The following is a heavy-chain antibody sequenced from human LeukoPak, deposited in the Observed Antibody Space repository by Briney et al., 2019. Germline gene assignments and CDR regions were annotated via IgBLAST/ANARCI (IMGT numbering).Heavy chain of an antibody. CDR3: ARSSARRVVVGPVHY. D-gene: IGHD3-22*01. CDR1: GGSISSVCYY. Sequence: PSQTLSLTCSVSGGSISSVCYYWSWIRQHPGKGLEWVGYIYYSGSTYYNPSLKSRVTISVDTSKNQFSLKLSSVTAADTAVYYCARSSARRVVVGPVHYWGQGTLVTVSS. V-gene: IGHV4-31*03. CDR2: IYYSGST. J-gene: IGHJ4*02.